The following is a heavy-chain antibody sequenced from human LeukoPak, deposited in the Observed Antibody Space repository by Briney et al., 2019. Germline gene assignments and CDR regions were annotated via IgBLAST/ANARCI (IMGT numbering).Heavy chain of an antibody. Sequence: TSETLSLTCTVSGSSINVYYWSWIRQSPGKGLEWIAYISYSGSTNYNPSLKSRVTISVDTSKNQFSLRLSSVTAADTAVYYCARVRGGSGNWGQGTLVTVSS. J-gene: IGHJ4*02. V-gene: IGHV4-59*12. CDR1: GSSINVYY. D-gene: IGHD3-10*01. CDR3: ARVRGGSGN. CDR2: ISYSGST.